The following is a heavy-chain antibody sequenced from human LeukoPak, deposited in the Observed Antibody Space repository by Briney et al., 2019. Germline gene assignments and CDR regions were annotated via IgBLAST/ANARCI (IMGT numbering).Heavy chain of an antibody. J-gene: IGHJ4*02. CDR3: ARDYYNSSGYYYGGF. V-gene: IGHV3-48*02. CDR1: GFTFSSYN. D-gene: IGHD3-22*01. CDR2: ISSGSSTI. Sequence: GGSLRLSCAASGFTFSSYNMNWVRQAPGKGLEWVSYISSGSSTIYYADPVKGRFTISRDNAKNSLYLQMNSLRDEDTAVYYCARDYYNSSGYYYGGFWGQGTLVSVSS.